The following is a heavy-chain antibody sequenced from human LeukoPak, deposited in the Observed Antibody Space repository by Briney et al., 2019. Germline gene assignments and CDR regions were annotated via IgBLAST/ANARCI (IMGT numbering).Heavy chain of an antibody. CDR1: GFTFSSYA. CDR3: ARDWMGQLVRVALWRAFDI. CDR2: ISYDGSNK. J-gene: IGHJ3*02. Sequence: PGGSLRLSCAASGFTFSSYAMHWVRQAPGKGLEWVAVISYDGSNKYYADSVKGRFTISRDNSKNTLYLQMNSLRAEDTAVYYCARDWMGQLVRVALWRAFDIWGQGTMVTVSS. V-gene: IGHV3-30-3*01. D-gene: IGHD6-6*01.